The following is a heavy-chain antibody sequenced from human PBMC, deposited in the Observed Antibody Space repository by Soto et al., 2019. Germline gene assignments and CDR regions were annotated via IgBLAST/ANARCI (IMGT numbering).Heavy chain of an antibody. J-gene: IGHJ4*02. Sequence: QITLKESGPTLVKPTQTLTPTCTFFGFSLTTSRVSVGWFRQPPGKALEWLALISWDDDKRYSPSLKTRLTISKDTSKNQVVLTMTNMDPVDTATYYCAHRDDFDYYFDYWGQGTLVTVSS. V-gene: IGHV2-5*02. CDR2: ISWDDDK. CDR3: AHRDDFDYYFDY. CDR1: GFSLTTSRVS. D-gene: IGHD3-3*01.